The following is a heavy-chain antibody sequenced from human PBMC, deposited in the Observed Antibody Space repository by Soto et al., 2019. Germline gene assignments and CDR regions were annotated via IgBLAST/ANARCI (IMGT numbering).Heavy chain of an antibody. CDR3: ASNRFGEFPFDY. V-gene: IGHV5-10-1*01. CDR2: IDPSDSYT. CDR1: GYSFTNYW. J-gene: IGHJ4*02. D-gene: IGHD3-10*01. Sequence: EVQLEQSGAEVKKPGESLRISCKGSGYSFTNYWITWVRQMPGKGLEWMGMIDPSDSYTTYSPSFQGHVTISADKSMSTAYLQWSSLRASDTAMYYCASNRFGEFPFDYWGQGTLVTVSS.